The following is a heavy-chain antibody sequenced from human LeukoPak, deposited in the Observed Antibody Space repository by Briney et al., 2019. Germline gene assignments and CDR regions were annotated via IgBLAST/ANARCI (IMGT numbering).Heavy chain of an antibody. Sequence: PSETLSLTCTVSGDSIGTYYWNWIRQPPGRGLEWIGYIYHSGGTTYNPSLKSRVIMSIDTSKNQFSLKLTSVTAADTAVYYCARDSTSGSFFDDWGQGALVTVSS. J-gene: IGHJ4*02. CDR2: IYHSGGT. CDR3: ARDSTSGSFFDD. D-gene: IGHD1-26*01. V-gene: IGHV4-59*01. CDR1: GDSIGTYY.